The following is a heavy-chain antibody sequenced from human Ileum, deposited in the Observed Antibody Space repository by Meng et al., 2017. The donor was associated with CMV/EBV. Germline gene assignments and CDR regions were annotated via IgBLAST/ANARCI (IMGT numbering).Heavy chain of an antibody. Sequence: ITLKESGPPLVKPTQTLRRTCTFSGFSLSTSGVGVGWIRQPPGKALEWLAVIYWDDDKSCSPSLKSRLTITKDTSKKQVVITMTNMDPVDTATYYCAHGNYKSSAYYYDYWGQGTLVTVSS. J-gene: IGHJ4*02. D-gene: IGHD3-22*01. CDR1: GFSLSTSGVG. CDR3: AHGNYKSSAYYYDY. CDR2: IYWDDDK. V-gene: IGHV2-5*02.